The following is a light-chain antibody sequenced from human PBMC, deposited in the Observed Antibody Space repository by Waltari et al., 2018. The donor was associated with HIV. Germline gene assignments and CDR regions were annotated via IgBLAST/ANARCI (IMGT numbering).Light chain of an antibody. J-gene: IGLJ2*01. CDR3: AAWDDSLNGVV. CDR1: SSNIGSNT. CDR2: NNK. V-gene: IGLV1-44*01. Sequence: QSVLTQPPSASGTPGQRVTISCSGSSSNIGSNTVSWYRQLPGTAPKLLMYNNKQRPSGVPDRSPGSKSGTSASLAISGLQSEDEANYYCAAWDDSLNGVVFGGGTKLTVL.